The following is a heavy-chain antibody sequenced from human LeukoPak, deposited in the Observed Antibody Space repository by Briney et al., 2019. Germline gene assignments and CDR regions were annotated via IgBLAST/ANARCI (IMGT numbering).Heavy chain of an antibody. J-gene: IGHJ4*02. Sequence: GGSLRLSCAASGFSFSNYAMSWVRQAPGKGLEWVSDISGSGDYTYYEESVKGRFTISRDNSKNTLYVQMNSLRAEDTAVYYCVKSSVAGTPPYYWGQGTPVTVSS. V-gene: IGHV3-23*01. D-gene: IGHD6-19*01. CDR2: ISGSGDYT. CDR1: GFSFSNYA. CDR3: VKSSVAGTPPYY.